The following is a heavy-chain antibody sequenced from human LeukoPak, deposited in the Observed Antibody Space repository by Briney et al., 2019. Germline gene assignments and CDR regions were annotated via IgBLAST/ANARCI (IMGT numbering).Heavy chain of an antibody. CDR2: IFYSGST. CDR1: GRSFSGYY. J-gene: IGHJ3*02. D-gene: IGHD3-22*01. CDR3: AKSNGYGLIDI. Sequence: SETLSLTCAVYGRSFSGYYWTWIRQTPGKALEWIGNIFYSGSTYYSPSLKSRVTISLDTSRNQFSLKLNSVTAADTAVYYCAKSNGYGLIDIWGQGTMVTVSS. V-gene: IGHV4-34*12.